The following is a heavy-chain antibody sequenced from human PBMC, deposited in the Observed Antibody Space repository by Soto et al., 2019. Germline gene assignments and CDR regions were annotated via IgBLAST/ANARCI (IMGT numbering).Heavy chain of an antibody. D-gene: IGHD1-26*01. J-gene: IGHJ3*01. CDR3: ARGDRGAFDL. Sequence: EVQLVESGGGLVQPGESLRLSCAASGFTFSYYWMHWVRQAPGKGLVSVSRIHSDGSSTTYAASVKGRFTISRDNARNTLYLQMNSLSAEDTAVYYCARGDRGAFDLWGQVTVGTVSS. V-gene: IGHV3-74*01. CDR1: GFTFSYYW. CDR2: IHSDGSST.